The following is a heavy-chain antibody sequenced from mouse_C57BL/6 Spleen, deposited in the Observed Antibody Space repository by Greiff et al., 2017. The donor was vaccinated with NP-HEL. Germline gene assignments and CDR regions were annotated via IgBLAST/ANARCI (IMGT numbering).Heavy chain of an antibody. Sequence: EVMLVESGGGLVKPGGSLKLSCAASGFTFSSYAMSWVRQTPGKRLEWVATISDGGSYTYYPDNVKGRFTISRDNAKNNLYLQMSHLKSEDTAMYYCARAHYYGSSLDYWGQGTTLTVSS. CDR1: GFTFSSYA. CDR3: ARAHYYGSSLDY. D-gene: IGHD1-1*01. J-gene: IGHJ2*01. CDR2: ISDGGSYT. V-gene: IGHV5-4*03.